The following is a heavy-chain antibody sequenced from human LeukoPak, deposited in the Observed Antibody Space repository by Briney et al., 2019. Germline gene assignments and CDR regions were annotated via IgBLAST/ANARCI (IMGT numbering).Heavy chain of an antibody. V-gene: IGHV3-64D*09. CDR3: VKSPHASSSCFDY. D-gene: IGHD6-19*01. CDR1: GFPFSSFA. CDR2: INSNGDIT. Sequence: SGGSLRLSCSASGFPFSSFAMHWVRQAPGKGLEYVSAINSNGDITDYADSVKGRFTISRDSYKNTLYLHMSSLRAEDTAVYYCVKSPHASSSCFDYWGQGTLVTVSS. J-gene: IGHJ4*02.